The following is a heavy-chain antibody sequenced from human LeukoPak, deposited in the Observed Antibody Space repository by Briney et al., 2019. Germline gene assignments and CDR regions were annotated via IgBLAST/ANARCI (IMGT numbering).Heavy chain of an antibody. V-gene: IGHV4-39*01. Sequence: SETLSLTCTVSGGSISSSSYYWGWIRQPPGKGLEWIGSIYYSGSTHYNPSLKSRVTISVDTSKNQFSLKLSSVTAADTAVYYCARHVADYFDYWGQGTLVTVSS. CDR3: ARHVADYFDY. J-gene: IGHJ4*02. CDR2: IYYSGST. CDR1: GGSISSSSYY.